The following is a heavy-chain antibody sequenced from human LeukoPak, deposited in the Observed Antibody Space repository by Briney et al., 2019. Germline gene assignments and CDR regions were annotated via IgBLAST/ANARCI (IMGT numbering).Heavy chain of an antibody. D-gene: IGHD3-10*01. J-gene: IGHJ5*02. Sequence: SETLSLTCTASGGSISSSGYYWGWIRQPPGKGLEWIGYIYHSGSTYYNPSLKSRVTISVDRSKNQFSLKLSSVTAADTAVYYCARVGYGSGSYRTQNWFDPWGQGTLVTVSS. V-gene: IGHV4-30-2*01. CDR3: ARVGYGSGSYRTQNWFDP. CDR2: IYHSGST. CDR1: GGSISSSGYY.